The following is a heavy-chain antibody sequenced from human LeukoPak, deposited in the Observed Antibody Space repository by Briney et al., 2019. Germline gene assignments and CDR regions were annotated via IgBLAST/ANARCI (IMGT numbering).Heavy chain of an antibody. D-gene: IGHD2-2*01. CDR3: AKGAAAWYYFDY. Sequence: GRSLRLSCAASGFTFTSYGMHWVRQAPGKGLEWVAVISFDGSNEYYLDSVKGRFTISRDNSKNTLYLQMNSLRAEDTAVYYCAKGAAAWYYFDYWGQGTLVTVSS. CDR2: ISFDGSNE. CDR1: GFTFTSYG. V-gene: IGHV3-30*18. J-gene: IGHJ4*02.